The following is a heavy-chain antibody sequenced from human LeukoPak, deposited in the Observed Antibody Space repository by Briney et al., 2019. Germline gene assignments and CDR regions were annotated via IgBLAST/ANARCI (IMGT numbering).Heavy chain of an antibody. J-gene: IGHJ4*02. CDR2: ISYDGSNK. CDR3: ARDYDFWSGYLDY. Sequence: GGSLRLSCAASGFIFSSYDMHWVRDASGKGLEGGAVISYDGSNKYYADSVKGRFTISRDNSKNTLYLQMNSLRAEDTAVYYCARDYDFWSGYLDYWGQGTLVTVSS. V-gene: IGHV3-30-3*01. D-gene: IGHD3-3*01. CDR1: GFIFSSYD.